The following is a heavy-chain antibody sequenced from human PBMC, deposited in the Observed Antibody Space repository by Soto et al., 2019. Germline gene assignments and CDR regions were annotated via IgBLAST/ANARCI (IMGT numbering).Heavy chain of an antibody. V-gene: IGHV4-31*02. CDR2: IYYSGST. D-gene: IGHD3-10*01. CDR3: ARDSRYCGSGIYLGGDY. J-gene: IGHJ4*02. CDR1: GGSIRSGGDY. Sequence: TLSLTWTVSGGSIRSGGDYRRWNSQHPGKGLEWIGYIYYSGSTYYNPSLKSRVTISVDTSKNQVSLKLSSVTAADTAVYYCARDSRYCGSGIYLGGDYWGQGTLVTVSP.